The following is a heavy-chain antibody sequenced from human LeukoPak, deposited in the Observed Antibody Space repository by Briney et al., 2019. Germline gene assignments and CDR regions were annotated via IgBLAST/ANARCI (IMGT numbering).Heavy chain of an antibody. Sequence: ASVKVSCKASGYTFTSYGISWVRQAPGQGLEWMGWISAYNGNTNYAQKLQGRVTMTTDTSTSTAYMELRSLRSDDTAVYYCARVPQAYDFWSGYYLLDYWGRGTLVTVSS. D-gene: IGHD3-3*01. CDR3: ARVPQAYDFWSGYYLLDY. CDR1: GYTFTSYG. V-gene: IGHV1-18*01. J-gene: IGHJ4*02. CDR2: ISAYNGNT.